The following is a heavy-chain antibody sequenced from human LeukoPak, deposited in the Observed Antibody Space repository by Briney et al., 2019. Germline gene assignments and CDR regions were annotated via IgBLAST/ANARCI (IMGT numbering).Heavy chain of an antibody. V-gene: IGHV3-21*01. J-gene: IGHJ4*02. CDR1: GFTFSSYS. D-gene: IGHD6-13*01. Sequence: GGSLRLSCVASGFTFSSYSMNWVRQAPGKGLEWVSSISSSSSYIYYADSVKGRFTISRDNAKNSLYLQMNRLGAEDTAVYYCARDGLSVAAAGIYYFDYWGQGTLVTVSS. CDR3: ARDGLSVAAAGIYYFDY. CDR2: ISSSSSYI.